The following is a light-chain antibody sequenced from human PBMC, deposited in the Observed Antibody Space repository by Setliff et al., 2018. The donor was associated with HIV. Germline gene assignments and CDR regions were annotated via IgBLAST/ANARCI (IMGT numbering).Light chain of an antibody. CDR1: NSNIGTTT. V-gene: IGLV1-44*01. J-gene: IGLJ1*01. CDR3: ASWDDSLKVYV. Sequence: QSVLTQSPSVSGTPGQRVTISCSGSNSNIGTTTVNWYQRLPGAAPKLIIYTNSHRPSGVPDRFSGSKSGTSASLAISGLQSEDEAEYYCASWDDSLKVYVFGSGTKVT. CDR2: TNS.